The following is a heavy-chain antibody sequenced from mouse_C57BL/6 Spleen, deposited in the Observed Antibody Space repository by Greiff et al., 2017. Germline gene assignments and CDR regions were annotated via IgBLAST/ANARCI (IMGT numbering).Heavy chain of an antibody. CDR1: RFTFSSYG. V-gene: IGHV5-6*01. CDR3: ARESRSSGYEY. Sequence: EVQLVESGGDLVKPGGSLKLSCAASRFTFSSYGMSWVRQTPDKGLEWVATISSGGSYTYYPDSVKGRFTISRDNAKNTLYLQMSSLKSEDTAMYYCARESRSSGYEYWGQGTTLTVSS. D-gene: IGHD3-2*02. J-gene: IGHJ2*01. CDR2: ISSGGSYT.